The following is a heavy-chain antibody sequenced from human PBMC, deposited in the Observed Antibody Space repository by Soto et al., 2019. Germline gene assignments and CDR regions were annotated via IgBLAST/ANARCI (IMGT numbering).Heavy chain of an antibody. Sequence: QITLKESGPTLVKPTQTLTLTCTFSGFSLSTSGVGVGWIRQPPGKALEWLALIYWDDDKRYSPSLKSRLTFTKXTSKNQVVLTMTNMDPVDTATYYCALAVDTAAFDYWGQGTLVTVSS. V-gene: IGHV2-5*02. CDR2: IYWDDDK. CDR3: ALAVDTAAFDY. CDR1: GFSLSTSGVG. D-gene: IGHD5-18*01. J-gene: IGHJ4*02.